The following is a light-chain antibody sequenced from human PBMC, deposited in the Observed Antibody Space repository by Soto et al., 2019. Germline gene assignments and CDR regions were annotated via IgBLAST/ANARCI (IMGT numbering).Light chain of an antibody. Sequence: EILMTQSPATLSVSRGEKTTLXXRASQSVNTNLAWYQQKPGQAPRXLIYGASTRATGIPDRFSGSGSGTDFTLTISSLQPEDFATYYCQQLNNYPRTFGGGTKVDIK. CDR2: GAS. V-gene: IGKV3D-15*01. CDR1: QSVNTN. CDR3: QQLNNYPRT. J-gene: IGKJ4*01.